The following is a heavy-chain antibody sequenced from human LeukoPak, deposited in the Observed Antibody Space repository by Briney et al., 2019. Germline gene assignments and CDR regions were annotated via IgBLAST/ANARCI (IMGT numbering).Heavy chain of an antibody. CDR2: INWNSGNI. J-gene: IGHJ4*02. Sequence: GGSLRLSCAASGFTFDDYAMHWVRQAPGKGLEWVSAINWNSGNIGYADSVKGRFTISRDNAKNSLYLQMNSLRAEDTAVYYCARDMVFDYWGQGTLVTVSS. CDR1: GFTFDDYA. CDR3: ARDMVFDY. V-gene: IGHV3-9*01.